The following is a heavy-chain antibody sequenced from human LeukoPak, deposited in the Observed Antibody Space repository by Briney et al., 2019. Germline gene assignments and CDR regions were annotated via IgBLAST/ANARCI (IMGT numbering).Heavy chain of an antibody. Sequence: SETLSLTCTVSGGSISSSSYYWGWIRQPPGKGLEWIGSIYYSGSTYYNPSLKSRVTISVDTSKNQFSLKLSSVTAADTAVYYCARVAVQFDYWGQGTLVTVSS. CDR2: IYYSGST. V-gene: IGHV4-39*07. CDR1: GGSISSSSYY. D-gene: IGHD6-6*01. J-gene: IGHJ4*02. CDR3: ARVAVQFDY.